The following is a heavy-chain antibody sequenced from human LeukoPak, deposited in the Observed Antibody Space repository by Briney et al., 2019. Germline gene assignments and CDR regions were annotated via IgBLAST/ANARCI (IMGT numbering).Heavy chain of an antibody. CDR2: IKSKINGGAT. V-gene: IGHV3-15*01. CDR1: GFTFTNAW. Sequence: GGSLRLSCTASGFTFTNAWMSWVRQAPGKGLEWVARIKSKINGGATHYAAPLKGRFTISRDDSENTLYLQINGLITEDTAVYYCATGGRDGAFQFDSWGQGTLVTVSS. D-gene: IGHD5-24*01. CDR3: ATGGRDGAFQFDS. J-gene: IGHJ4*02.